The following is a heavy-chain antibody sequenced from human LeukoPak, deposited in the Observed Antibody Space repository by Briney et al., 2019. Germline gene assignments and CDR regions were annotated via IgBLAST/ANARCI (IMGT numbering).Heavy chain of an antibody. Sequence: PSETLSLTCTVSGGSISSYYWSWIRQPPGKGLEWIGYIYYSGSTNYNPSLKSRVTMSVDTSKNQFSLKLSSVTAADTAVYYCARHSSSTGYDFDYWGRGALVTVSS. CDR1: GGSISSYY. V-gene: IGHV4-59*08. J-gene: IGHJ4*02. D-gene: IGHD3-9*01. CDR2: IYYSGST. CDR3: ARHSSSTGYDFDY.